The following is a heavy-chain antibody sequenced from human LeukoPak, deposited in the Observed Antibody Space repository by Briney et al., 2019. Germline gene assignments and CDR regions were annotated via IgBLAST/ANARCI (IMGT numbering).Heavy chain of an antibody. CDR1: GFTFSGFI. J-gene: IGHJ3*02. D-gene: IGHD3-10*01. Sequence: PGGSLRLSCAASGFTFSGFIIHWVRQAPGKGLEWIGRVTSKTNSYATAYAASVKGRFTVSRDDSKKTAYLQVNSLKTEDTAVYYCAAGITLVRGGTFDIWGQGTMVIVSS. CDR2: VTSKTNSYAT. V-gene: IGHV3-73*01. CDR3: AAGITLVRGGTFDI.